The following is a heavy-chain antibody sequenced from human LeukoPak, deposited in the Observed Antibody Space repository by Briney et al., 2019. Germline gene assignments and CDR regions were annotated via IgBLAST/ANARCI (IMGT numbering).Heavy chain of an antibody. D-gene: IGHD6-25*01. CDR1: GGSISSGDYY. Sequence: PSQTLSLTCTVSGGSISSGDYYWSWIRQPPGKGLEWIGYIYYSGSTYYNPSLKSRVTISVDTSKSQFSLKLSSVTAADTAVYYCARAGQRLLLKYWGQGTLVTVSS. V-gene: IGHV4-30-4*08. J-gene: IGHJ4*02. CDR2: IYYSGST. CDR3: ARAGQRLLLKY.